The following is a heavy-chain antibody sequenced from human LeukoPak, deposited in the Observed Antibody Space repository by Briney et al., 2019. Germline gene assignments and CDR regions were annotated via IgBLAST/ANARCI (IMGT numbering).Heavy chain of an antibody. Sequence: PGGSLRLSCAASAFTFSNAWMSWVRQAPGKGLEWVGRIKSRTDGGTTDYAAPVKGKFTISRDDSKNTLYLQMNSLNTEDTAVYYCTTPDYYGSGTITSIYYFDYWGQGTLVTVSS. CDR3: TTPDYYGSGTITSIYYFDY. V-gene: IGHV3-15*01. CDR1: AFTFSNAW. D-gene: IGHD3-10*01. J-gene: IGHJ4*02. CDR2: IKSRTDGGTT.